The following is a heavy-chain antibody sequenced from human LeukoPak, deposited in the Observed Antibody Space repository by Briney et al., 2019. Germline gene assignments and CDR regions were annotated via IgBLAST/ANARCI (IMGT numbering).Heavy chain of an antibody. J-gene: IGHJ4*02. Sequence: GESLRLSCAASGFTFSSYAMSWVRQAPGKGLEWVSAISGSGGSTYYADSVKGRFTISRDNSKNTLYLQMNSLRAEDTAVYYCARTIAVAVPFDYWGQGTLVTVSS. CDR1: GFTFSSYA. D-gene: IGHD6-19*01. CDR3: ARTIAVAVPFDY. CDR2: ISGSGGST. V-gene: IGHV3-23*01.